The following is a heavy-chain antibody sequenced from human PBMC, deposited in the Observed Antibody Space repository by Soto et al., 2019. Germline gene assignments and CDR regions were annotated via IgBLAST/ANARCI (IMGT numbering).Heavy chain of an antibody. CDR1: GGTFSSYA. V-gene: IGHV1-69*13. CDR2: IIPIFGTA. CDR3: ARESGGSSNYYYHYGMDV. J-gene: IGHJ6*02. D-gene: IGHD6-6*01. Sequence: SVKVSCKASGGTFSSYAISWVRQAPGQGLEWMGGIIPIFGTANYAQKFQGRVTITADESTSTAYMELSSLRSEDTAVYYCARESGGSSNYYYHYGMDVWGQGTTVTVSS.